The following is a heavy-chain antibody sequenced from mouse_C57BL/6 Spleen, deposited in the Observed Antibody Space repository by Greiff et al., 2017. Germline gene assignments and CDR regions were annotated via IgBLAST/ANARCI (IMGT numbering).Heavy chain of an antibody. CDR1: GYTFTDYN. CDR3: ARREIYYDYGYAMDY. Sequence: VQLQQSGPELVKPGASVKIPCKASGYTFTDYNMDWVKQSHGKSLEWIGDINPNNGGTIYNQKFKGKAKLTVDKSSSTAYMELRSLTSEDTAVYYCARREIYYDYGYAMDYWGQGTSVTVSS. D-gene: IGHD2-4*01. J-gene: IGHJ4*01. V-gene: IGHV1-18*01. CDR2: INPNNGGT.